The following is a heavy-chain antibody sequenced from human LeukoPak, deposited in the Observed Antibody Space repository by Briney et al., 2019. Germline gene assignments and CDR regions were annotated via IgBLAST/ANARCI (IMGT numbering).Heavy chain of an antibody. Sequence: GGSLRLSCAASGFTVSSNYMSWVRQAPGQGLEWVSVIYTGASTYYTDSVKGRFTISRDNSKNTLYLHMNSLRVEDTAVYYCARGWSGPLPDVWGQGTTVIVYS. CDR1: GFTVSSNY. V-gene: IGHV3-66*01. J-gene: IGHJ6*02. D-gene: IGHD3-3*01. CDR2: IYTGAST. CDR3: ARGWSGPLPDV.